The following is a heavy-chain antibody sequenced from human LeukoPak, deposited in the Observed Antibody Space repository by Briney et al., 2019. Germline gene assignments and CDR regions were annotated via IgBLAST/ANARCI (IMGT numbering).Heavy chain of an antibody. CDR3: ERDNDWACDY. CDR2: ISPRSGYI. D-gene: IGHD3-9*01. J-gene: IGHJ4*02. V-gene: IGHV3-21*05. Sequence: PGGSLRLSCTASGFTLRSFSMHWVRQAPGKGLEWVSHISPRSGYISYADSVQGRFTISRDNAKNSLYLQMNSLRAEDMAVYYCERDNDWACDYGGQGTLVRVCS. CDR1: GFTLRSFS.